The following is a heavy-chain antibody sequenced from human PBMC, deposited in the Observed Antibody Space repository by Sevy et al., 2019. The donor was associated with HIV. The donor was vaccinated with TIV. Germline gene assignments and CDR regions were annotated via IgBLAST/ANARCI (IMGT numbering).Heavy chain of an antibody. CDR2: IRQDGSEI. D-gene: IGHD6-19*01. V-gene: IGHV3-7*01. CDR3: VRAIQSDGSF. J-gene: IGHJ4*02. Sequence: GGSLRLSCVASGFNLENFWMNWVRQAPGKGLEWVANIRQDGSEIYYVASVKGRFTISRDYARNLVYLQMNSLRVEDTALYYCVRAIQSDGSFWGQGALVTVSS. CDR1: GFNLENFW.